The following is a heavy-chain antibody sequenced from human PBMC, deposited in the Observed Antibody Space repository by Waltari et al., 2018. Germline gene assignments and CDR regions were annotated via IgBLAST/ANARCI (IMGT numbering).Heavy chain of an antibody. Sequence: QLQLQESGPGLVKPSGTLSLTCAVSGDSMSSTDCWSWVRQPPGKGLEWIGQVHHSGRSNYNPPFASRTTISPDTSTGLFSLKMTSATAADTALYYCARDRGRGLYLDSWGQGTLVTVSP. CDR1: GDSMSSTDC. V-gene: IGHV4-4*02. J-gene: IGHJ4*02. CDR2: VHHSGRS. CDR3: ARDRGRGLYLDS. D-gene: IGHD2-15*01.